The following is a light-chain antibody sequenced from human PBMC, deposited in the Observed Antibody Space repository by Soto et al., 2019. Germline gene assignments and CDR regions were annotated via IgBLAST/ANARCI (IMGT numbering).Light chain of an antibody. CDR2: DVS. V-gene: IGLV2-14*03. CDR3: SSYTSNTTPV. J-gene: IGLJ3*02. Sequence: QSALTQPTSMSGSPGQSITISCTGTSSDIGGYNYVSWYQQHPGKAPKLIIYDVSNRPSGVSDRFSGSKSGNTASLAISGLEAEDEADYYCSSYTSNTTPVFGGGTEVTVL. CDR1: SSDIGGYNY.